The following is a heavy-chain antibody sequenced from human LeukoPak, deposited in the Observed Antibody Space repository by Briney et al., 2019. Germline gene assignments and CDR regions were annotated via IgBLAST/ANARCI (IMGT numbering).Heavy chain of an antibody. Sequence: SETLSLTCTVSGGSISGYYWSWIRQPPGKGLEWIGYIYYSGSTNYNPSLKSRVTISVDTSKNQFSLNLSSVTAADTAVYYCARGPSGYHNTGGQGTLVTVSS. CDR2: IYYSGST. D-gene: IGHD5-12*01. CDR3: ARGPSGYHNT. V-gene: IGHV4-59*01. J-gene: IGHJ4*02. CDR1: GGSISGYY.